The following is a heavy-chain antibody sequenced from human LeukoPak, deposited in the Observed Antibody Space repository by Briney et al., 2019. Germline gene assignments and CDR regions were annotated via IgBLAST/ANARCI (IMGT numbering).Heavy chain of an antibody. Sequence: GGSLRISCSASGFTFSDYYMTWVRQAPGKGLEWVSSISSRSTYIYYADSVKGRFTISRDNAKNSLFLQMNSLRAEDTAVYYCAGNWNLGGMDVWGRGTTVTVSS. D-gene: IGHD1-1*01. CDR1: GFTFSDYY. V-gene: IGHV3-21*01. J-gene: IGHJ6*02. CDR3: AGNWNLGGMDV. CDR2: ISSRSTYI.